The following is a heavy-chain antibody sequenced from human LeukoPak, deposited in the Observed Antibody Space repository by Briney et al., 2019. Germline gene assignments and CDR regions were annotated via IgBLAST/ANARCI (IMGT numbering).Heavy chain of an antibody. Sequence: PGGSLRLSCAASGFTFSSYGMHWVRQAPGKGLERVAVISYDGSNKYYADSVKGRFTISRDNSKNTLYLQMNSLRAEDTAVYYCIGDCLTVDYWGQGTLVTVSS. CDR2: ISYDGSNK. J-gene: IGHJ4*02. V-gene: IGHV3-30*03. CDR3: IGDCLTVDY. CDR1: GFTFSSYG. D-gene: IGHD2-21*02.